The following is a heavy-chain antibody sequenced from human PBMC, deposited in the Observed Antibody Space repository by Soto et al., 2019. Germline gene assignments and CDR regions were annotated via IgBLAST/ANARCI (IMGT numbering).Heavy chain of an antibody. J-gene: IGHJ6*02. CDR2: IKQDGSEK. CDR1: GFTFSSYW. D-gene: IGHD6-13*01. CDR3: ARDGYSSTYYYYYYGMDV. Sequence: GGSLRLSCAASGFTFSSYWMSWVRQAPGKGLEWVANIKQDGSEKYYVDSVKGRFTISRDNAKNSLYLQMNSLRAEDTAVYYCARDGYSSTYYYYYYGMDVWGQGTTVTVSS. V-gene: IGHV3-7*05.